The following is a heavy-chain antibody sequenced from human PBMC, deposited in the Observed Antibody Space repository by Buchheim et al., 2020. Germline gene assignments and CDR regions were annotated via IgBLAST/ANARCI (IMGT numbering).Heavy chain of an antibody. V-gene: IGHV3-74*01. CDR1: GFTFSSYW. CDR3: ARDDVDIVVVPASYYYYYGMDV. CDR2: INSDGSST. D-gene: IGHD2-2*03. J-gene: IGHJ6*02. Sequence: EVQLVETGGGLVQPGESLRLSCAASGFTFSSYWMHWVRQAPGKGLVWVSRINSDGSSTSYADSVKGRFTISRDNAKNTLYLQMNSLRAEDTAVYYCARDDVDIVVVPASYYYYYGMDVWGQGTT.